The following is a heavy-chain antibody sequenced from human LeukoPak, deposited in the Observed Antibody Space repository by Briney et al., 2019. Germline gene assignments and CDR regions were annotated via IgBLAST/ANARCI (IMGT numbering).Heavy chain of an antibody. V-gene: IGHV3-48*03. CDR3: AGDLPH. Sequence: GGSLRLSCAASGFTFSSYEMSWVRQAPGKGLEWVPYISSSGGTVKYADSVKGRFTISRDNAKNSLYLQMNSLRAEDTAVYYCAGDLPHWGQGTLVTVSS. J-gene: IGHJ4*02. CDR1: GFTFSSYE. CDR2: ISSSGGTV.